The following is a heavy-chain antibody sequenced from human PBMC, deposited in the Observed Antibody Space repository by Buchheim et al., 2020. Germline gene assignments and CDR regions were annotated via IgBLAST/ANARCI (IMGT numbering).Heavy chain of an antibody. Sequence: QVQLVESGGGVVQPGRSLRLSCAASGFTFSSYGMHWVRQAPGKGLEWVAVIWYDGSNKYYADSVKGRFTISRDTSKNTLYLQMNSLRAEDTAVYYCARAMVGSNYYYYYYMDVWGKGTT. J-gene: IGHJ6*03. CDR3: ARAMVGSNYYYYYYMDV. CDR2: IWYDGSNK. CDR1: GFTFSSYG. D-gene: IGHD4-11*01. V-gene: IGHV3-33*01.